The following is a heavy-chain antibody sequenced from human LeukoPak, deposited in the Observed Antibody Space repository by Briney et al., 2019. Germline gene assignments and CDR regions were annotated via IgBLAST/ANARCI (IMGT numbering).Heavy chain of an antibody. J-gene: IGHJ4*02. CDR1: GYTLTELS. CDR2: FDPEDGET. CDR3: ARGSFKQWLARYYFDY. V-gene: IGHV1-24*01. Sequence: ASVKVSCKVSGYTLTELSMHWVRQAPGRGLEWMGGFDPEDGETIYAQKFRGRVTMTEDTSTDTAYMELSSLRSEDTAVYYCARGSFKQWLARYYFDYWGQGTLVTVSS. D-gene: IGHD6-19*01.